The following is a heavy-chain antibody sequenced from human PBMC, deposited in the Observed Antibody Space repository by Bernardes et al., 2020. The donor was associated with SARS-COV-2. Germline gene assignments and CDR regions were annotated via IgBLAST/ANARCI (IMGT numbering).Heavy chain of an antibody. Sequence: GGSLRLSCAASGFTFSNFPMNWVRQAPGTGLEWVSSISSSPTYTYYADSVKGRFTISRHNSKNTLYLQMNSLRAEDTAVYYCARGIAVAGTAHFDYWGQGTLVTVSS. V-gene: IGHV3-21*04. J-gene: IGHJ4*02. D-gene: IGHD6-19*01. CDR2: ISSSPTYT. CDR3: ARGIAVAGTAHFDY. CDR1: GFTFSNFP.